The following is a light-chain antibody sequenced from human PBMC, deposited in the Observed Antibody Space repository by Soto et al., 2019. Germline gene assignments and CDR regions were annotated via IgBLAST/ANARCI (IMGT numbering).Light chain of an antibody. J-gene: IGLJ2*01. V-gene: IGLV3-21*04. CDR2: YDS. CDR3: KVWDSSSDRDVV. CDR1: NIGSKS. Sequence: SSELTQPPSVSVAPGKTARITCGGNNIGSKSVHWYQQKPGQAPVLVIYYDSDRPSGIPERFSGSNSGNTATLTISRVEAGDEADYYCKVWDSSSDRDVVFGGGTKPTVL.